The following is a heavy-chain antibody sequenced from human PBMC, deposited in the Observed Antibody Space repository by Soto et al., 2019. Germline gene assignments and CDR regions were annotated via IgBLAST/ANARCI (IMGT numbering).Heavy chain of an antibody. CDR3: ARLTTTPHYFDL. J-gene: IGHJ4*02. CDR2: IHHTWDT. CDR1: GGSINSGDYS. D-gene: IGHD4-17*01. Sequence: PSETLSLTCTVSGGSINSGDYSWAWIRQPPGKGLEWIGSIHHTWDTYYNPSLKSRLTISVDTSENQFSLNLNSVSAADTAVYYCARLTTTPHYFDLWGQGTLVTVSS. V-gene: IGHV4-39*01.